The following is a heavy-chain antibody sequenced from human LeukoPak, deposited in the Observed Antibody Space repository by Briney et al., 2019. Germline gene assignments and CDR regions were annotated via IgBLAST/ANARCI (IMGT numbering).Heavy chain of an antibody. Sequence: SETLSLTCTVSGGSNSSYYWSWIRQPPGKGLEWIGYIYYSGSTNYNPSLKSRVTISVDTSKNQFSLKLSSVTAADTAVYYCARGSIGRGYSYGYLDYWGQGTLVTVSS. D-gene: IGHD5-18*01. J-gene: IGHJ4*02. CDR3: ARGSIGRGYSYGYLDY. CDR1: GGSNSSYY. V-gene: IGHV4-59*01. CDR2: IYYSGST.